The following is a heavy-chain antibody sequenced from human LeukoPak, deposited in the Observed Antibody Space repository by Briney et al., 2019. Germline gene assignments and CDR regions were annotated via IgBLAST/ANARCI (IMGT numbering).Heavy chain of an antibody. CDR3: AKGSSSSNFDY. CDR2: IWSDGSNK. V-gene: IGHV3-33*06. J-gene: IGHJ4*02. CDR1: GFTFSSYG. Sequence: PGGSLRLSCAASGFTFSSYGMHWVRQAPGKGLEWVAVIWSDGSNKYYADSVKGRFTISRDNSKNTLYLQMNSLRAEDTAVYYCAKGSSSSNFDYWGQGTLVTVSS. D-gene: IGHD6-6*01.